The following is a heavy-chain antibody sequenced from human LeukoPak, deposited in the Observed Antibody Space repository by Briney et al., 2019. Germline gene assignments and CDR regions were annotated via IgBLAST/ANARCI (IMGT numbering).Heavy chain of an antibody. J-gene: IGHJ6*02. CDR3: ARQGRYYCYGMDV. V-gene: IGHV4-59*08. Sequence: SETLSLTCTVSGGSISSYYWSWIRQPPGKGLEWIGYIYYSGSTNYNPSLKSRVTISVDTSKNQFSLKLSSVTAADTAVYYCARQGRYYCYGMDVWGQGTTVTLSS. CDR1: GGSISSYY. CDR2: IYYSGST.